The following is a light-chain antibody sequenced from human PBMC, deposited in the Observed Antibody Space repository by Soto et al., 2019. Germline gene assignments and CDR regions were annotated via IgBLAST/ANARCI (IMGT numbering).Light chain of an antibody. CDR2: GAS. J-gene: IGKJ3*01. CDR1: QSISSSY. Sequence: EIVLTQSPGTLSLSPGERATLSCRASQSISSSYLAWYQQKPGQPPRLLIYGASSRATGIPDRFSGSGSGTDFTLTISRLEPEDFAVYYCQQYGSSRFTFGPVTKVHIK. CDR3: QQYGSSRFT. V-gene: IGKV3-20*01.